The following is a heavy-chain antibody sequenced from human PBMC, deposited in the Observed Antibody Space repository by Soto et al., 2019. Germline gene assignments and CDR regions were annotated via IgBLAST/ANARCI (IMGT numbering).Heavy chain of an antibody. Sequence: PSETLSLTCTVSGGSISTSSDYWAWIRQPPGKGLEWIGSINYSGRTYYNSSLKSRVTMSIDTSKNQFSLKLSSVTATDTAVYYCARLDGHLWFGDWYYYYGMDVWGQGTTVTVSS. CDR2: INYSGRT. CDR3: ARLDGHLWFGDWYYYYGMDV. J-gene: IGHJ6*02. CDR1: GGSISTSSDY. V-gene: IGHV4-39*07. D-gene: IGHD3-10*01.